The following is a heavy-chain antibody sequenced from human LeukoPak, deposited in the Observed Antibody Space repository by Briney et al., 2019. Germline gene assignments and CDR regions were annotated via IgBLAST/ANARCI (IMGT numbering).Heavy chain of an antibody. V-gene: IGHV3-30-3*01. D-gene: IGHD2-2*01. CDR1: GFTFSSYA. J-gene: IGHJ4*02. CDR3: ARLGVHCSSTSCYWFDY. Sequence: GGSLRLSCAASGFTFSSYAMHWVRQAPGKGLEWVAVISYDGSNKYYADSVKGRFTISRDNSKNTLYLQMNGLRAEDTAVYYCARLGVHCSSTSCYWFDYWGQGTLVTVSS. CDR2: ISYDGSNK.